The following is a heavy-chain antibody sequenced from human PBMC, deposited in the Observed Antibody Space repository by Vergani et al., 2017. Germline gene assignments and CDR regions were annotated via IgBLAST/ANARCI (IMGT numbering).Heavy chain of an antibody. J-gene: IGHJ6*02. Sequence: EVQLVESGGGLVQPGGSLRLSCAASGFTFSSYWMHWVRQAPGKGLVWVSRINSDGSSTSYADSVKGRFTISRDNAKNTLYLQMNSLRAEDTAVYYCAREHYDSSGYYFIYYYYGMDVWGQGTTVTVSS. D-gene: IGHD3-22*01. V-gene: IGHV3-74*01. CDR3: AREHYDSSGYYFIYYYYGMDV. CDR2: INSDGSST. CDR1: GFTFSSYW.